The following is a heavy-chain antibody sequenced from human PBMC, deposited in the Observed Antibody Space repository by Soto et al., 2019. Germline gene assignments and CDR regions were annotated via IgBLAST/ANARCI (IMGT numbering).Heavy chain of an antibody. Sequence: YGPTLVNPTQTLTLTCTFSGFSLSTSGVGVGWIRQPPGKALEWLALIYWDDDKRYSPSLKSRLTITKDTSKNQVVLTMTNMDTVDTDTYYCANHRRWSGYYYYYMDVWGKGNTVSVS. V-gene: IGHV2-5*02. D-gene: IGHD3-3*01. CDR2: IYWDDDK. CDR1: GFSLSTSGVG. J-gene: IGHJ6*03. CDR3: ANHRRWSGYYYYYMDV.